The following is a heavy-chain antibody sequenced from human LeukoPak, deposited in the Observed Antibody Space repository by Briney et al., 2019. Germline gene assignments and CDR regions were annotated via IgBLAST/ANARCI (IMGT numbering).Heavy chain of an antibody. J-gene: IGHJ4*02. CDR2: IKQDGSEK. CDR1: GFTFSSYA. CDR3: AKGSLGHNQGYFDY. V-gene: IGHV3-7*03. Sequence: PGRSLRLSCAASGFTFSSYAMHWVRQAPGKGLEWVANIKQDGSEKYYVDSVKGRFTISRDNAKNSLYLQMNSLRAEDTALYYCAKGSLGHNQGYFDYWGQGTLVTVSS. D-gene: IGHD1-1*01.